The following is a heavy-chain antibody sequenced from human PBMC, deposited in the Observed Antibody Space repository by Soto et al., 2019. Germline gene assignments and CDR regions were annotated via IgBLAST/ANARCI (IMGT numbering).Heavy chain of an antibody. CDR1: GYTFINYG. V-gene: IGHV1-18*01. CDR3: ARGNGGSYDWFDP. D-gene: IGHD1-26*01. CDR2: IIANNGNT. J-gene: IGHJ5*02. Sequence: GASVKVSCKTSGYTFINYGISWVRQAPGQGLEWMGWIIANNGNTNYAQKFQGRLTMTTNTSTSTAYMELSSLRSEDTAVYYCARGNGGSYDWFDPWGQGTLVTVSS.